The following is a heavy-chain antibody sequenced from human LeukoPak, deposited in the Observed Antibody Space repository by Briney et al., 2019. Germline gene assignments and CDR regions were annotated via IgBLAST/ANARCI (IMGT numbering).Heavy chain of an antibody. V-gene: IGHV4-31*03. D-gene: IGHD2-2*01. J-gene: IGHJ6*02. CDR1: GGSISSGGYY. CDR2: IYYSGST. Sequence: PSETLSLTCTVSGGSISSGGYYWSWIRQHPGKGLEWIGYIYYSGSTYYNPSLKSRVTISVDTSKNQFSLKQSSVTAADTAVYYCARGTGGVVVPAATLYYYYGMDVWGQGTTVTVSS. CDR3: ARGTGGVVVPAATLYYYYGMDV.